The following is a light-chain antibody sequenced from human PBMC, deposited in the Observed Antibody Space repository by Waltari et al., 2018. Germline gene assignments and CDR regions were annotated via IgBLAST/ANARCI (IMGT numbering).Light chain of an antibody. CDR1: SSAVGSYNL. J-gene: IGLJ2*01. Sequence: QSALTQTASVSGSPGQSITISCTGTSSAVGSYNLVSWYQQHPGKAPKLMIYEVSTRPSGVSNRFSGSKSGNTASLTISGLQAEDEADYYCCSYAGSNVVFGGGTKLTVL. CDR3: CSYAGSNVV. CDR2: EVS. V-gene: IGLV2-23*02.